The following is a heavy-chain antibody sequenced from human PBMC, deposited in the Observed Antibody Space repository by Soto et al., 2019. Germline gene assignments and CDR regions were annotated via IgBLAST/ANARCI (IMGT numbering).Heavy chain of an antibody. Sequence: QVQLQESGPGLVKPSGTLSLTCAVSGDSISSRNWWTWVRQPPGKGLEWIGEIYHSGSTNYSPTLKSRVTISVDMSKNQFSLMLTSVTAADTAVYYCARGGNVAAAGTIYLDSWGQGTLVTVSS. V-gene: IGHV4-4*02. J-gene: IGHJ4*02. D-gene: IGHD6-13*01. CDR1: GDSISSRNW. CDR2: IYHSGST. CDR3: ARGGNVAAAGTIYLDS.